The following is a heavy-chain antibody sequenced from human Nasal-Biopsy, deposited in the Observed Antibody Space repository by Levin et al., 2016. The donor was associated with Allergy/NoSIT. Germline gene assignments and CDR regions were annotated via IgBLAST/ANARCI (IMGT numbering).Heavy chain of an antibody. Sequence: GESLKISCAASGFTFGDYSMNWVRQAPGKGLEWILHIDPANNIHYGHSVEGRFTLSRDNAKKSLSLQMNSLRDEDTAVYYCARDTDWAFDYWGQGILVTVSS. V-gene: IGHV3-48*02. CDR1: GFTFGDYS. CDR3: ARDTDWAFDY. J-gene: IGHJ4*02. D-gene: IGHD3-9*01. CDR2: IDPANNI.